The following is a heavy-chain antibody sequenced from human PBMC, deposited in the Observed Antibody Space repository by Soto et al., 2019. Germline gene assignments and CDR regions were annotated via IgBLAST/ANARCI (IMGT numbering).Heavy chain of an antibody. D-gene: IGHD2-8*01. Sequence: PGGSLRLSCTASGFTFGDYAMSWVRQAPGKGLEWVGFIRSKAYGGTREYAASVKGRFTISRDDSKTIAYLQMNSLKAEDTAVYYCTRAGTYGYSTDYWGQGTLVTVSS. J-gene: IGHJ4*02. CDR2: IRSKAYGGTR. CDR1: GFTFGDYA. V-gene: IGHV3-49*04. CDR3: TRAGTYGYSTDY.